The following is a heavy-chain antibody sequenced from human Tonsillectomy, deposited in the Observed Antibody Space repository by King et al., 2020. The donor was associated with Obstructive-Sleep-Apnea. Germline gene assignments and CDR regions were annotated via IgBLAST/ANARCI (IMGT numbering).Heavy chain of an antibody. CDR2: INHSGST. D-gene: IGHD2-15*01. Sequence: VQLQQWGAGLLKPSETLSLTCAVYGGAFSGYYWSWIRQPPGKGLDWSGEINHSGSTNYNPSLKSRVTISVDPSKNQFSLELSSVTAADTAVYYCASLSGVAAKGNWFDPWGQGTLVTVSS. CDR1: GGAFSGYY. J-gene: IGHJ5*02. V-gene: IGHV4-34*01. CDR3: ASLSGVAAKGNWFDP.